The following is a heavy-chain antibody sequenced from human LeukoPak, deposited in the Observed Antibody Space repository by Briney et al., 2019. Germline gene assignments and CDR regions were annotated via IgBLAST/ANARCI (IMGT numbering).Heavy chain of an antibody. CDR3: AKEGAYPIITYDS. CDR2: IKQDGNEK. CDR1: GFTVSRYW. Sequence: PGGSLRLSCAASGFTVSRYWMNWVRQAPGKGLEWVANIKQDGNEKYYVDCVKGRFSISRDNAKNSLFLQMDSLRAEDTAVYYCAKEGAYPIITYDSWGQGALVTVSS. V-gene: IGHV3-7*01. J-gene: IGHJ5*01. D-gene: IGHD3-10*01.